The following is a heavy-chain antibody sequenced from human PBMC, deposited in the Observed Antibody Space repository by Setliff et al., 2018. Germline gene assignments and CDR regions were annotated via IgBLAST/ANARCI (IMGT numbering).Heavy chain of an antibody. J-gene: IGHJ4*02. Sequence: ASVKVSWKASGYTFTSYGVTWVRQAPGQGLEWMGWISTYNGNTDYAQKFQGRVTMTTDTSTTTAYMELRRLKSDDSAVYYCATWLVAYFASGTFPFWGQGTRVTVSS. CDR3: ATWLVAYFASGTFPF. V-gene: IGHV1-18*04. D-gene: IGHD3-10*01. CDR1: GYTFTSYG. CDR2: ISTYNGNT.